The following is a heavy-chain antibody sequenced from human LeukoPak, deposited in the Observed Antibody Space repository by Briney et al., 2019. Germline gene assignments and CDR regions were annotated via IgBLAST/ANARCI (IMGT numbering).Heavy chain of an antibody. D-gene: IGHD6-13*01. CDR1: GFTVSSNY. Sequence: GGSLRLSCAASGFTVSSNYMSWVRQALGKGLEWVSVIYSGGSTYYADSVKGRFTISRDNSKSTLYLQMNSLRAEDTAVYYCARDRGNYYYYGMDVWGQGTTVTVSS. CDR2: IYSGGST. CDR3: ARDRGNYYYYGMDV. J-gene: IGHJ6*02. V-gene: IGHV3-66*01.